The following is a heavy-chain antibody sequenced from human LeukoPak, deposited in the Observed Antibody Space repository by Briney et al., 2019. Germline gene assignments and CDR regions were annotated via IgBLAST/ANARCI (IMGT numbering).Heavy chain of an antibody. D-gene: IGHD6-19*01. V-gene: IGHV3-30*04. Sequence: GGSLRLSCAASGFTFSSYAMHWVRQAPGKGLEWVAVISYDGSNKYYADSVKGRFTISRDNSKNTLYLQMNSLRAEDTAVYYCARDYTDLTRPYSSGCNWFDPWGQGTLVTVSS. J-gene: IGHJ5*02. CDR3: ARDYTDLTRPYSSGCNWFDP. CDR2: ISYDGSNK. CDR1: GFTFSSYA.